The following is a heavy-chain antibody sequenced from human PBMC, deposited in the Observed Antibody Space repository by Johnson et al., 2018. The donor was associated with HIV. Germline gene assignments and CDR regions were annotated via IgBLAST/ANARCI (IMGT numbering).Heavy chain of an antibody. V-gene: IGHV3-30*19. Sequence: QVQLVESGGGVVQPGGSLRLSCAASGFTFSSFGMHWVRQAPGKGLEWVAVISYDGSDKYYAESVKGRFTISRNTSKSTLYLQMNSLRPEDTAVYYCARGRKELGAVDGLDTDAFDIWGQGTMVTVSS. D-gene: IGHD3-10*01. CDR1: GFTFSSFG. CDR3: ARGRKELGAVDGLDTDAFDI. J-gene: IGHJ3*02. CDR2: ISYDGSDK.